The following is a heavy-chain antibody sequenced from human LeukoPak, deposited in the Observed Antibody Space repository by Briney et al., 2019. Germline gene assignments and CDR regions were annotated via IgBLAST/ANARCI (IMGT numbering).Heavy chain of an antibody. D-gene: IGHD3-22*01. CDR2: ISGSGGST. J-gene: IGHJ5*02. V-gene: IGHV3-23*01. CDR1: GFTFSSYA. CDR3: AKDWDYYDSSGYYYHNWFDP. Sequence: GGSLILSCAASGFTFSSYAMSWVRPAPGKGLEWVSAISGSGGSTYYADSVKGRFTISRDNSKNTLYLQMNSLRAEDTAVYYCAKDWDYYDSSGYYYHNWFDPWGQGTLVTVSS.